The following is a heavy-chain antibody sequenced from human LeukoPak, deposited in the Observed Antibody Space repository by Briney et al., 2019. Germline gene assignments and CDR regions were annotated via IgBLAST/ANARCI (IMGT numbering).Heavy chain of an antibody. CDR2: IYYSGST. CDR3: ARSRGDSRSSPDYYFDY. J-gene: IGHJ4*02. D-gene: IGHD6-13*01. V-gene: IGHV4-59*01. Sequence: PSGTLSLTCTVSGGSISSYYWSWIRQPPGKGLGWIGYIYYSGSTNYNPSLKSRVTISVDTSKNQFSLKLSSVTAADTAVYYCARSRGDSRSSPDYYFDYWGQGTLVTVSS. CDR1: GGSISSYY.